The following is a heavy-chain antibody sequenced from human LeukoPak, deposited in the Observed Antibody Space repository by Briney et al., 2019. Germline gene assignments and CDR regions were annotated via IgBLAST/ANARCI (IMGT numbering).Heavy chain of an antibody. J-gene: IGHJ5*02. Sequence: GASVKVSCKASGGTFSSYAISWVRQAPGQGLEWMGGIIPIFGTANYAQKFQGRVTITADESTSTAYMELSSLRSEDTAVYYCARDWVQGPGTDGWFDPWGQGTLVTVSS. CDR3: ARDWVQGPGTDGWFDP. D-gene: IGHD5-18*01. CDR2: IIPIFGTA. V-gene: IGHV1-69*13. CDR1: GGTFSSYA.